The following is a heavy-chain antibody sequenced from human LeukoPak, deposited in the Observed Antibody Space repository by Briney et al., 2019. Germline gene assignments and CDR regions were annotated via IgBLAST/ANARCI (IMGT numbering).Heavy chain of an antibody. CDR1: GGSISSGDYY. V-gene: IGHV4-30-4*08. CDR2: IYYSGST. J-gene: IGHJ3*02. Sequence: KPSQTLSLTCTVSGGSISSGDYYWSWIRQPPGKGLEWIGYIYYSGSTYYNPSLKSRVTISVDTSKDQFSLKLSSVTAADTAVYYCARARGLYCSSTSCYADAFDIWGQGTMVTVS. CDR3: ARARGLYCSSTSCYADAFDI. D-gene: IGHD2-2*01.